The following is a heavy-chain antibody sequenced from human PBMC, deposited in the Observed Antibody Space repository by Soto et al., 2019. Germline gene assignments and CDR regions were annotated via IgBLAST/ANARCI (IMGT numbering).Heavy chain of an antibody. CDR1: GYTFTSYY. CDR2: INPSGGST. CDR3: VRGGGSYAHDY. Sequence: ASVKVSCKASGYTFTSYYMHWVRQAPGQGLEWMGIINPSGGSTSYAQKFQGRVTMTRDTSTSTVYMELSSLTSEDTAVYYCVRGGGSYAHDYWGQGTLVTVSS. V-gene: IGHV1-46*01. J-gene: IGHJ4*02. D-gene: IGHD2-2*01.